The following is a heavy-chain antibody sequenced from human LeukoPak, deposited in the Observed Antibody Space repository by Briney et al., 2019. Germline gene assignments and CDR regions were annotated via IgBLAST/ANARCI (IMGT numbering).Heavy chain of an antibody. CDR2: INQDGSQK. Sequence: GGSLRLSCAASGFTFSTYGMTWVRQAPGKGLEWVANINQDGSQKYYVDSVKGRFTISRDNAKNSLYLQMNSLRAEDTAVYYCVRTDSSGSRPNWGQGTLVTVSS. J-gene: IGHJ4*02. CDR3: VRTDSSGSRPN. D-gene: IGHD3-22*01. CDR1: GFTFSTYG. V-gene: IGHV3-7*01.